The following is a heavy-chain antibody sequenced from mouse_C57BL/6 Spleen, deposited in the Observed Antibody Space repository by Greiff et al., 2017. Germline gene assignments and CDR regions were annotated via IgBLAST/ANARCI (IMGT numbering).Heavy chain of an antibody. V-gene: IGHV1-53*01. Sequence: QVQLQQPGTELVKPGASVKLSCKASGYTFTSYWMHWVKQRPGQGLEWIGNINPSNGGTNYNEKFKSKATLTVEKSSSTAYMRLSSLASEDSAVYYCAKIYGSSHYAMDYWGQGTSVTVSS. D-gene: IGHD1-1*01. CDR3: AKIYGSSHYAMDY. CDR2: INPSNGGT. CDR1: GYTFTSYW. J-gene: IGHJ4*01.